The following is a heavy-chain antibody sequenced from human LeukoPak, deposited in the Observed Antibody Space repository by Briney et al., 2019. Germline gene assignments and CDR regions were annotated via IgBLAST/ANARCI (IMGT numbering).Heavy chain of an antibody. CDR2: IKGDGSDK. CDR1: GFTFDTCW. V-gene: IGHV3-7*01. Sequence: GGSLRLSCAASGFTFDTCWMSWVRQAPGKGLEWVANIKGDGSDKDYVDSVKGRFTISRDNARNSLYLQMNSLRAEDTAVYYCARLGLVGSSHYFDYWGREPWSPSPQ. CDR3: ARLGLVGSSHYFDY. D-gene: IGHD6-6*01. J-gene: IGHJ4*02.